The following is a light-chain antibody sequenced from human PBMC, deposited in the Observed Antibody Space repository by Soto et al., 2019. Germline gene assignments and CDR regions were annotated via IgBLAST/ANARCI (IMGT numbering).Light chain of an antibody. Sequence: EIVLTQSPDTLSLSPGERATLSCRASQSVRSTYLAWYQQKPGQAPRLLIYGASSRATGIPDRFSGSGSETDFTLTINTLEPEDVAVYYCQQYGDSTGTFGQGTRLEIK. CDR2: GAS. V-gene: IGKV3-20*01. CDR1: QSVRSTY. CDR3: QQYGDSTGT. J-gene: IGKJ2*01.